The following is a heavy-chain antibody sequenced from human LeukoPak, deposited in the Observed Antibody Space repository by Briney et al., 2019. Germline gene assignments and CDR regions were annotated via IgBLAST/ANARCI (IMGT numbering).Heavy chain of an antibody. D-gene: IGHD1-1*01. CDR3: ARTSWNDVPYLDY. V-gene: IGHV3-48*03. CDR1: GFTFETYN. Sequence: PGGSLRLSCVASGFTFETYNMNWVRQAPGKGLEWVSYISSRDRTTYYADSVTGRFTISRDNAKNSLYLQMNGLRAEDTAVYYCARTSWNDVPYLDYWGQGTLVTVSS. CDR2: ISSRDRTT. J-gene: IGHJ4*02.